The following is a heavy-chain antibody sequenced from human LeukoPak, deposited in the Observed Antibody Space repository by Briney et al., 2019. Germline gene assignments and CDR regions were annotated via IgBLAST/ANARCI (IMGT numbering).Heavy chain of an antibody. J-gene: IGHJ4*02. CDR3: ARGVYVAAAQYGY. D-gene: IGHD6-13*01. Sequence: SETLSLTCTVSGGSIGTYSWNWIRQPPGKRLEWIGYIYYSGTTNYNPSLKSRVTISVDTSKNQFSLKLSSVTAADTAVYYCARGVYVAAAQYGYWGQGTLVTVSS. V-gene: IGHV4-59*01. CDR2: IYYSGTT. CDR1: GGSIGTYS.